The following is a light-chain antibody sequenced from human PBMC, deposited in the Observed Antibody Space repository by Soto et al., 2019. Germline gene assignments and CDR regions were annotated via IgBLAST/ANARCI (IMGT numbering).Light chain of an antibody. V-gene: IGLV7-46*01. CDR1: TGAVTSGHY. CDR2: DTS. CDR3: LLSSIDSRPVV. Sequence: QTVVTQEPSLTVSPGGTVTLTCGSSTGAVTSGHYPYWFQQKPGQAPRTLIYDTSNKHSWTPARFSGSLLGGKAALTLSGAQPEDEAEYYCLLSSIDSRPVVFGGGTQLTVL. J-gene: IGLJ2*01.